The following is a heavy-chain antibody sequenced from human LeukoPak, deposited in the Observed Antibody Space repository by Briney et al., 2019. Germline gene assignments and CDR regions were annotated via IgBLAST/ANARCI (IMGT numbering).Heavy chain of an antibody. CDR2: IYPGDSDI. V-gene: IGHV5-51*01. D-gene: IGHD3-16*02. CDR1: GYTFINYW. Sequence: GESLKISCKGSGYTFINYWIGWVRQMPGKGLEWMGIIYPGDSDIRYSPSFHGQVTISADKSISTAYLQWSSLKASDTAMYYCASTAWGSHRSPWYWGQGTLVTVSS. CDR3: ASTAWGSHRSPWY. J-gene: IGHJ4*02.